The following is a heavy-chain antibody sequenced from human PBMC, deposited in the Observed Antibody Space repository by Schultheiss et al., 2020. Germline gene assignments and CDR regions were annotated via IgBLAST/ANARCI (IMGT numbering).Heavy chain of an antibody. CDR1: GGSISSGGYY. CDR3: ARVSGWYFDL. CDR2: IYYSGST. Sequence: SETLSLTCTVSGGSISSGGYYWSWIRQHPGKGLEWIGYIYYSGSTYYNPSLKSRVTISVDKSKNQFSLKLSSVTAADTAVYYCARVSGWYFDLWGRGTLVTVSS. J-gene: IGHJ2*01. V-gene: IGHV4-31*03.